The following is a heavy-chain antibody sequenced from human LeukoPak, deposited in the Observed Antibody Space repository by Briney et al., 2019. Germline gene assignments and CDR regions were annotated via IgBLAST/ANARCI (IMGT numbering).Heavy chain of an antibody. CDR1: GGSISSSSYY. V-gene: IGHV4-39*01. Sequence: PSETLSLTCTVSGGSISSSSYYWGWIRQPPGKGLEWIGSIYYSGSTYYNPSLKSRVTISVDTSKNQFSLKLSSVTAADTAVYYCARILYRRDGYSLLWYFDLWGRGTLVTVSS. J-gene: IGHJ2*01. CDR3: ARILYRRDGYSLLWYFDL. CDR2: IYYSGST. D-gene: IGHD5-24*01.